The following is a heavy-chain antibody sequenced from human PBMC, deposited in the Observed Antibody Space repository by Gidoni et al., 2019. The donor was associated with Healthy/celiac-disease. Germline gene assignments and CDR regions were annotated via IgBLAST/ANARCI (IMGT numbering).Heavy chain of an antibody. J-gene: IGHJ4*02. D-gene: IGHD3-16*02. Sequence: QVQLVQSGAEVKKPGASVKVSCKASGYTFTSFGISWVRQAPGQGLEWMGWISAYNGNTNYAQKLQGRVTMTTDTSTSTAYMELRSLRSGDTAVYYCAREGFDYVWGSYRHPHFDYCGQGTLVTVSS. CDR3: AREGFDYVWGSYRHPHFDY. CDR1: GYTFTSFG. CDR2: ISAYNGNT. V-gene: IGHV1-18*01.